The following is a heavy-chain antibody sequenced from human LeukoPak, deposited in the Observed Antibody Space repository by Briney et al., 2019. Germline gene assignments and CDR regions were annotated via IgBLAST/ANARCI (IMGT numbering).Heavy chain of an antibody. Sequence: PSETLSLTWTVSGGSISSYYWSWIRQPPGKGREWIGYTYYSGSSNYNPCLKSRVNISVDTSKNQFSLKLSSVTAADTAVYYCARMYYYDSSGYYYFDYWGQGTLVTVSS. J-gene: IGHJ4*02. CDR2: TYYSGSS. D-gene: IGHD3-22*01. V-gene: IGHV4-59*08. CDR3: ARMYYYDSSGYYYFDY. CDR1: GGSISSYY.